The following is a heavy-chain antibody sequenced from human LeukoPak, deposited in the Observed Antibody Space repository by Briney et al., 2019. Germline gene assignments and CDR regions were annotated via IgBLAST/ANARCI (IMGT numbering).Heavy chain of an antibody. D-gene: IGHD2-15*01. V-gene: IGHV3-48*04. Sequence: GGSLRLSCAASGFTFSTYNMNWVRQAPGKGLEWVSYISSSGRSIYYADSVKGRFTISGDNAKNSLYLQMDSLRAEDTAIYYCAREFNSFLADCSGGQCLFMSWGQGILVTVSS. J-gene: IGHJ4*02. CDR2: ISSSGRSI. CDR1: GFTFSTYN. CDR3: AREFNSFLADCSGGQCLFMS.